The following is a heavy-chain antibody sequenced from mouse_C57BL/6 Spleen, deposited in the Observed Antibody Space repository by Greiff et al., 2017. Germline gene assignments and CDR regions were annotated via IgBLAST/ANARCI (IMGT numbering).Heavy chain of an antibody. CDR1: GFTFSSYA. Sequence: EVQRVESGGGLVKPGGSLKLSCAASGFTFSSYAMSWVRQTPEKRLEWVATISDGGSYTYYPDNVKGRFTISRDNAKNNLYLQMSHLKSEDTAMYYCARAGQLRLPAMGYWGQGTSVTVSS. V-gene: IGHV5-4*01. J-gene: IGHJ4*01. CDR2: ISDGGSYT. CDR3: ARAGQLRLPAMGY. D-gene: IGHD3-2*02.